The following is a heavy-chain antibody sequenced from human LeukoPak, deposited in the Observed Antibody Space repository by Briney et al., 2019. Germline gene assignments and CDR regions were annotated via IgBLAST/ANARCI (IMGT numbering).Heavy chain of an antibody. Sequence: PSGTLSPTRSLSGRSTTATNTWSWVRQPPGKGLGGIGEVHLSAATNYNPSLESRFSMSIDKSKNHLSLEVTSVTPADTAIYYCTRERGAFSPFGFWGQGTLLTVSS. J-gene: IGHJ4*02. CDR2: VHLSAAT. CDR3: TRERGAFSPFGF. V-gene: IGHV4-4*02. CDR1: GRSTTATNT.